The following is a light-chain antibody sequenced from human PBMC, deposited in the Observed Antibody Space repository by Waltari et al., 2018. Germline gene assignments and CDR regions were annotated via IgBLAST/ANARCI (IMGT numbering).Light chain of an antibody. V-gene: IGKV1-12*01. CDR2: GAS. CDR1: QSISNW. J-gene: IGKJ1*01. Sequence: DIQMTQSPTSVSASVGDTVTLTCRTSQSISNWVAWYQQEPGKAPNLLIYGASSVQSGVPPRFCGSGSGTDFTLTISGLQPEDFAKYFCQQTNSFPWTFGQGTKVEVK. CDR3: QQTNSFPWT.